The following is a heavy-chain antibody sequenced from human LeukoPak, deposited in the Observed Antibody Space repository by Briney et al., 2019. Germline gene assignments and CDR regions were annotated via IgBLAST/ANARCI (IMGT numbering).Heavy chain of an antibody. D-gene: IGHD5-24*01. J-gene: IGHJ4*02. V-gene: IGHV3-48*03. CDR3: ARDGYNEGYFDY. CDR2: ISVSGTTI. CDR1: GFTFSDYE. Sequence: GGSLRLSCAASGFTFSDYEMNWVRQAPGKGLEWLSHISVSGTTIHYADSVKGRFTISRDNAKNSLYLQMNSLRAEDTAVYYCARDGYNEGYFDYWGQGTLVTVSS.